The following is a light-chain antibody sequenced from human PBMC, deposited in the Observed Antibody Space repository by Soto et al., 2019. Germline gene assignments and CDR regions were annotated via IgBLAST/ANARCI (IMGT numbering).Light chain of an antibody. V-gene: IGKV1-33*01. CDR2: DAS. CDR3: QQYDNLPLT. Sequence: DIQMTQSPSSLSASVGDRVTITCQVSQDITNFLNWYQQKPGEAPKLLISDASKLQTGVPSRFSGGGSGTGFTFTISSLQPEDIATYYCQQYDNLPLTFGGGTKVDIK. CDR1: QDITNF. J-gene: IGKJ4*01.